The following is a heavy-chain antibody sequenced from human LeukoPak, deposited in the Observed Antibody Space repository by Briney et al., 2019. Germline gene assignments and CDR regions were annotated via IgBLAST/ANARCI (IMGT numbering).Heavy chain of an antibody. J-gene: IGHJ4*02. Sequence: SETLSLTCTVSGGSINSSSYYWGWIRQPPGKGLEWIGSIYYSGSTYYNPSLKSRVTISVDTSKNQFSLKLSSVTAADTAVYSWAREWGYYESGGSRKDYWGQEPLVTVS. CDR1: GGSINSSSYY. CDR3: AREWGYYESGGSRKDY. CDR2: IYYSGST. D-gene: IGHD3-22*01. V-gene: IGHV4-39*07.